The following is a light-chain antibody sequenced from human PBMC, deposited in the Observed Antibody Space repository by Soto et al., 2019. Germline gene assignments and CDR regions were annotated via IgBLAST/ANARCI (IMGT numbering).Light chain of an antibody. CDR2: DVS. J-gene: IGLJ2*01. V-gene: IGLV2-11*01. Sequence: QSALTQPRSVSGSPGQSVTISCTGTSSDVGGYNYVSWYQQHPGKAPQLMIYDVSTRPSGVPDRCSGSKSGNTASLTISGLQAEDEADYYCCSYAGSYVVFGGGTKLTVL. CDR1: SSDVGGYNY. CDR3: CSYAGSYVV.